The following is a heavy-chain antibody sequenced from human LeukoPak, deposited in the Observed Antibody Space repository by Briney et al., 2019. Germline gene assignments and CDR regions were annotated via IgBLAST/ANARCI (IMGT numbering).Heavy chain of an antibody. J-gene: IGHJ4*02. CDR3: AKSIAAAVDY. D-gene: IGHD6-13*01. CDR1: GGSITTDNYY. Sequence: SETLSLTCTVSGGSITTDNYYRDWIRQSPGRGLEWIGSLYYGGSTYYNPSLKSRLTISVDTSKNQFSLQLRSVTPEDTAVYYCAKSIAAAVDYWGQGTLVTVSS. V-gene: IGHV4-39*07. CDR2: LYYGGST.